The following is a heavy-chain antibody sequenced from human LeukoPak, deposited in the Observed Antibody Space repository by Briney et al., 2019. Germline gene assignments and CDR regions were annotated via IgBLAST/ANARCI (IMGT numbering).Heavy chain of an antibody. CDR1: AAFISSYY. V-gene: IGHV4-59*01. J-gene: IGHJ4*02. CDR2: TYYSVRT. CDR3: AQLRSGSSEPCFHY. D-gene: IGHD1-26*01. Sequence: SQSLSPTCTLFAAFISSYYWSSIRQPPGNGLESIVYTYYSVRTNYNPSLKTRFTIPVDTSKTQFSLNLSSVTAADAALCSCAQLRSGSSEPCFHYWGPGTLVTVSS.